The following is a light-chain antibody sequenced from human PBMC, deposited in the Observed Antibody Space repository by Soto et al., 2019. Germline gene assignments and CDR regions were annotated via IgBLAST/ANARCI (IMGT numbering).Light chain of an antibody. Sequence: ILFTHSPGTLSFSPGERTTLSCRASQSISRYLAWYQQKPGQGPRLLIYGASSRDTGIPDRFSGSGSGTDFTLTISRLEPEDFAVYYCKQYGSSPITFGQGTRLEIK. CDR3: KQYGSSPIT. CDR2: GAS. CDR1: QSISRY. J-gene: IGKJ5*01. V-gene: IGKV3-20*01.